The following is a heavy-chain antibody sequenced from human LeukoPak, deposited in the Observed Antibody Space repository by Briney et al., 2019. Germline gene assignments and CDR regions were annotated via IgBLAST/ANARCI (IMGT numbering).Heavy chain of an antibody. CDR1: GFTFSSYA. D-gene: IGHD6-19*01. J-gene: IGHJ4*02. V-gene: IGHV3-30-3*01. Sequence: PGRSLRLSCAASGFTFSSYAMHWVRQAPGKGLEWVAVISYDGSNKYYADSVKGRFTISRDNSKNTLYLQMNGLRAEDTAVYYCASMGTLIAVAGHGFDYWGQGTLVTVSS. CDR2: ISYDGSNK. CDR3: ASMGTLIAVAGHGFDY.